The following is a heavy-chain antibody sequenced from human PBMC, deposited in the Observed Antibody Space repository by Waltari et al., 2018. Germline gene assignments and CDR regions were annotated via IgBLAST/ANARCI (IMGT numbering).Heavy chain of an antibody. CDR2: IIPIFVTP. CDR1: GGTFNSYS. CDR3: ARGRGYSGYDSRFDY. Sequence: QVQLVQSGAEVKQPGSSVKVSCKTSGGTFNSYSINWVRQAPGQGPEWMGGIIPIFVTPNYAQKFQGRLKLTADESTNTAYMELNGLTSEDTAVYFCARGRGYSGYDSRFDYWGQGTSVSVSS. V-gene: IGHV1-69*01. D-gene: IGHD5-12*01. J-gene: IGHJ4*02.